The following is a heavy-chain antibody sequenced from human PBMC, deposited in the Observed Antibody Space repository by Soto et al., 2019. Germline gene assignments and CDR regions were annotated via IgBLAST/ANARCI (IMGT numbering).Heavy chain of an antibody. D-gene: IGHD6-19*01. CDR2: VSHDGRNT. CDR1: GFTFSDYA. Sequence: VQLVESGGGVVQPGRSLRLSCAASGFTFSDYAMHWVRQAPGKGLEWVAVVSHDGRNTHYADSVKGRFTISRDSSKDTVSREMTSLGAEAPAVYYCAKGGRQWLVTSDFNYWGQGALVTVSS. V-gene: IGHV3-30*18. CDR3: AKGGRQWLVTSDFNY. J-gene: IGHJ4*02.